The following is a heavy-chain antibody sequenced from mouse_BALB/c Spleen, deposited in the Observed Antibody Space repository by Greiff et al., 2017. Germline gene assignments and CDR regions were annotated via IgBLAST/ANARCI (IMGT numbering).Heavy chain of an antibody. CDR3: ARDPYYAMDY. CDR2: ISSGSSTI. Sequence: EVQLVESGGGLVQPGGSRKLSCAASGFTFSSFGMHWVRQAPEKGLEWVAYISSGSSTIYYADTVKGRFTISRDNPKNTLFLQMTSLRSEDTAMYYCARDPYYAMDYWGQGTSVTVSS. V-gene: IGHV5-17*02. CDR1: GFTFSSFG. J-gene: IGHJ4*01.